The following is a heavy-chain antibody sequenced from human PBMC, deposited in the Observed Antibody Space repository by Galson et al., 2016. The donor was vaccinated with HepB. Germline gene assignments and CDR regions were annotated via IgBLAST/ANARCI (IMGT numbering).Heavy chain of an antibody. V-gene: IGHV3-33*01. CDR1: GFTFSRFG. Sequence: SLRLSCAASGFTFSRFGMHWVRQAPGKGLEWVAIINYDGNDKYYADSVKGRFTISRDNSKNTLYLQMSSLRVEDTAVYYCARVESGGEIILAFDIWGQGTMVTVSS. J-gene: IGHJ3*02. D-gene: IGHD3-9*01. CDR2: INYDGNDK. CDR3: ARVESGGEIILAFDI.